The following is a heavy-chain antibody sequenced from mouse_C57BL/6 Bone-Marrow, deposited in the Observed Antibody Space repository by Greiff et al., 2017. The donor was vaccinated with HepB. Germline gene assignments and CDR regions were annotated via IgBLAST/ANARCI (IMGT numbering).Heavy chain of an antibody. D-gene: IGHD1-1*01. V-gene: IGHV1-12*01. CDR1: GYTFTSYN. CDR3: ASTTVVASGGRYFDV. CDR2: IYPGNGDT. J-gene: IGHJ1*03. Sequence: SGAELVRPGASVKMSCKASGYTFTSYNMHWVKQTPRQGLEWIGAIYPGNGDTSYNQKFKGKATLTVDKSSSTAYMQLSSLTSEDSAVYVCASTTVVASGGRYFDVWGTGTTVTVSS.